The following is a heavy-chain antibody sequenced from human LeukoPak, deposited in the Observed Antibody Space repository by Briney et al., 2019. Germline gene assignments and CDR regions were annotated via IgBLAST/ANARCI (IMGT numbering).Heavy chain of an antibody. J-gene: IGHJ3*02. CDR2: ISSSGST. Sequence: SETLSLTCTVSGDSISSGDYYWSWIRQPAGKGLEWIGRISSSGSTNYNPSLKSRVTISVDTSKNQFSLKLSSVTAADTAVYYCARVRLYGDYVNAFDIWGQGTMVTVSS. D-gene: IGHD4-17*01. CDR1: GDSISSGDYY. V-gene: IGHV4-61*02. CDR3: ARVRLYGDYVNAFDI.